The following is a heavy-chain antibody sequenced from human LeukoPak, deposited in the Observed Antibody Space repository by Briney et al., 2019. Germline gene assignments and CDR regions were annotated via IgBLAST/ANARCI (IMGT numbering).Heavy chain of an antibody. D-gene: IGHD2-15*01. V-gene: IGHV3-30*03. CDR3: ARADLGSCSGGSCYGHY. CDR2: ISYDGSNK. J-gene: IGHJ4*02. CDR1: GFTFSSYG. Sequence: GRSLRLSCAASGFTFSSYGMHWVRQAPGKGLEWVAVISYDGSNKYYADSVEGRFTISRDDSKNTLDLQMNSLRAEDTAVYYCARADLGSCSGGSCYGHYWGQGTLVTVSS.